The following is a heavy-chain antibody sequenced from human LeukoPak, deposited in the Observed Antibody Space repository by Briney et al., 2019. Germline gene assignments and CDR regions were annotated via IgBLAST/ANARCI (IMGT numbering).Heavy chain of an antibody. D-gene: IGHD3-22*01. CDR2: ISSSSSYI. V-gene: IGHV3-21*01. CDR3: ARPYECDSSGYYYVGLDY. Sequence: PGGSLRLSCAASGFTFSSYSMNWVRQAPGKGLEWVSSISSSSSYIYYADSVKGRFTISRDNAKNSLYLQMNSLRAEDTAVYYCARPYECDSSGYYYVGLDYWGQGTLVTVSS. CDR1: GFTFSSYS. J-gene: IGHJ4*02.